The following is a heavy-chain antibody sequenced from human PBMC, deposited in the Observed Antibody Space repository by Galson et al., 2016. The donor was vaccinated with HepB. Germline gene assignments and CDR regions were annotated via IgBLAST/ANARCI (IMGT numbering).Heavy chain of an antibody. J-gene: IGHJ4*02. Sequence: SLRLSCAASGFTFSSYSMNRVRQAPGKGLEWVSSISSSSSYIYYADSEKGRFTISRDNAKNSLYLQMNSLRAEDTAVYYCARGDIVGAIFDYWGQGTLVTVSS. CDR3: ARGDIVGAIFDY. V-gene: IGHV3-21*01. CDR1: GFTFSSYS. CDR2: ISSSSSYI. D-gene: IGHD1-26*01.